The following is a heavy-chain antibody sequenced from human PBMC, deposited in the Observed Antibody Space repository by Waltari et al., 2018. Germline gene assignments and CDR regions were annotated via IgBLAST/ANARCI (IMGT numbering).Heavy chain of an antibody. Sequence: QLQLQESGSGLVKPSQTLSLTCAVSGGSISSGGYSWSWIRQPPGKGLEWIGYIYHSGSTYYNPALKSRVTISGDRSKNQFSLKLSSVTAADTAVYYCARLEMATIAGWNFYYYMDVWGKGTTVTISS. CDR3: ARLEMATIAGWNFYYYMDV. D-gene: IGHD5-12*01. J-gene: IGHJ6*03. V-gene: IGHV4-30-2*01. CDR2: IYHSGST. CDR1: GGSISSGGYS.